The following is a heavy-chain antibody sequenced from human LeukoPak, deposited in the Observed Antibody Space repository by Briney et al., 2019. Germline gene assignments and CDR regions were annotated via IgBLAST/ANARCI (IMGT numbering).Heavy chain of an antibody. CDR1: GFTFSSYG. Sequence: PGGSLRLSCAASGFTFSSYGMHWVRQAPGKGLEWVAVIWYDGKSKDYAGSVTGRFTISRDNSKNTLYLQMNSLRAEDTAVYFCARDRYCSSSSCYVTIDYWGQGTLVTVSS. D-gene: IGHD2-2*01. CDR2: IWYDGKSK. CDR3: ARDRYCSSSSCYVTIDY. J-gene: IGHJ4*02. V-gene: IGHV3-33*01.